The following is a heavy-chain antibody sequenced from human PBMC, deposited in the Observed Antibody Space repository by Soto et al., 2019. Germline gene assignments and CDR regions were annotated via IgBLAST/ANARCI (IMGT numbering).Heavy chain of an antibody. CDR2: ISSTTTTI. D-gene: IGHD2-8*01. J-gene: IGHJ6*02. CDR1: GFAFSSFS. CDR3: TRDPLRVSLSQTYGMDV. V-gene: IGHV3-48*02. Sequence: LQLVESGGGLVQPRGSLRLSCAASGFAFSSFSMNWVRQAPGKGLEWISYISSTTTTIYYADSVKGRFTISRDSAENSLYLQMNSLRDEDTAVYYCTRDPLRVSLSQTYGMDVWGQGTTVTVSS.